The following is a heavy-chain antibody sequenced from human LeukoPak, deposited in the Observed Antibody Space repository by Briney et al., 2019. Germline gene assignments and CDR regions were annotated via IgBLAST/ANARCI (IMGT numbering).Heavy chain of an antibody. CDR3: ARDQYDTWSRRGNFDS. V-gene: IGHV3-7*03. D-gene: IGHD3-3*01. Sequence: GGSLRLSCVASGFTFGKYWMSWVRQAPGKGLEWVANIKLDGSEKNYVDSVKGRFTISRGNTKNSLYLQMNSLRVEDTAVFYCARDQYDTWSRRGNFDSWGQGTLVIVSS. CDR1: GFTFGKYW. CDR2: IKLDGSEK. J-gene: IGHJ4*02.